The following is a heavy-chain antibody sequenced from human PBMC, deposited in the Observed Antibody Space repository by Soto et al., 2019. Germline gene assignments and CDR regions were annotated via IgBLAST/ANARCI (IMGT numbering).Heavy chain of an antibody. CDR2: IIPIFGTA. J-gene: IGHJ3*02. D-gene: IGHD6-13*01. CDR1: GGTFSSYA. Sequence: GASVKVSCKASGGTFSSYAISWVRQAPGQGLEWMGGIIPIFGTANYAQKFQGRVTITADESTSTAYMELSSLRSEDTAVYYCARPIAADGTDDFDIWGQGTMVTVSS. CDR3: ARPIAADGTDDFDI. V-gene: IGHV1-69*13.